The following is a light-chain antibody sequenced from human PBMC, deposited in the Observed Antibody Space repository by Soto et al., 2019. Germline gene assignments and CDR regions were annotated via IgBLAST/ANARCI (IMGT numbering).Light chain of an antibody. CDR1: SSDVGGYNY. V-gene: IGLV2-14*01. Sequence: QSVLTQPASVSGSPGQSITISCTGTSSDVGGYNYVSWYQHHPGNGRKLMIYEVSFRPSGVSNRFSGSKSGNTASLTISGLQTEDEADYFCSSYTSTTTVIFGGGTQLTVL. CDR2: EVS. CDR3: SSYTSTTTVI. J-gene: IGLJ2*01.